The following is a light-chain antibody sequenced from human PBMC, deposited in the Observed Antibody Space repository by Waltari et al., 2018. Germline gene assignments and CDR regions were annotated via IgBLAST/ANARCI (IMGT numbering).Light chain of an antibody. CDR3: MQGTQWPGT. Sequence: DVVMTQSPLSLAATLGQPASISCRSSQSLLYRDGNTYLNWFHQRPGPSPRGLIYQVSNRDSGVPNRFSGSGSGTDFTLTISRVEAEDVGIFFCMQGTQWPGTFGQGTKVEIK. J-gene: IGKJ1*01. V-gene: IGKV2-30*01. CDR2: QVS. CDR1: QSLLYRDGNTY.